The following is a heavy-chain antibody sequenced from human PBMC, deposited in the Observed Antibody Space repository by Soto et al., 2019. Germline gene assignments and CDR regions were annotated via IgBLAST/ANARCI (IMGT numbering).Heavy chain of an antibody. J-gene: IGHJ6*02. D-gene: IGHD2-8*01. V-gene: IGHV3-33*08. CDR3: ARAVSYYGMDV. CDR2: IWYDGSNK. Sequence: WGSLRLSCASSGFTFSDHYMSWIRQAPGKGLEWVAVIWYDGSNKYYADSVKGRFTISRDNSKNTLYLQMNSLRAEDTAVYYCARAVSYYGMDVWGQGTTVTVSS. CDR1: GFTFSDHY.